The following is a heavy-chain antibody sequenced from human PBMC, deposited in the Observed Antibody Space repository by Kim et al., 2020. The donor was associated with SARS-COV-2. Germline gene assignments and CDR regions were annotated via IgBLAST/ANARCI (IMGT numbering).Heavy chain of an antibody. Sequence: HSNPSLRGRVPISVDTTKNQFSLKLSSVTAADPAVYYCAGTVRGANFDYWGRGALVTVSS. CDR3: AGTVRGANFDY. D-gene: IGHD3-10*01. V-gene: IGHV4-4*09. J-gene: IGHJ4*02.